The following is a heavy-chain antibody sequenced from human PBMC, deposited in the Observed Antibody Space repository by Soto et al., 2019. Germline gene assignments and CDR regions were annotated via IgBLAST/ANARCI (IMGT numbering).Heavy chain of an antibody. V-gene: IGHV1-69*13. CDR3: ARASNMTTVTTGYYGMDV. J-gene: IGHJ6*02. CDR1: GGTFSSYA. Sequence: ASVKVSCKASGGTFSSYAISWVRQAPGQGLEWMGGIIPIFGTADYAQKFQGRVTITADESTSTAYMELSSLRSEDTAVYYCARASNMTTVTTGYYGMDVWGQGTTVTVSS. D-gene: IGHD4-4*01. CDR2: IIPIFGTA.